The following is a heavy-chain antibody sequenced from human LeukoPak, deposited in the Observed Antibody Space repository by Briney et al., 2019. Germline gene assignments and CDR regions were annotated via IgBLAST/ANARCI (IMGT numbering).Heavy chain of an antibody. CDR2: ISSNGGST. J-gene: IGHJ4*02. Sequence: GSLRLSCAASGFTFSSYAMHWVRQAPGKGLEYVSAISSNGGSTYYSNSVKGRFTISRDNSKNTLYLQMGSLRAEDMAVYYCARAGRIQLWSPFDYWGQGTLVTVSS. D-gene: IGHD5-18*01. V-gene: IGHV3-64*01. CDR3: ARAGRIQLWSPFDY. CDR1: GFTFSSYA.